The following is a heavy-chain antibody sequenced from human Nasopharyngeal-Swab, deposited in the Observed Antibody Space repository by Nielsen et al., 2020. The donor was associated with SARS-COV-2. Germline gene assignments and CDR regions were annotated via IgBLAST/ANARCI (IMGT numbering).Heavy chain of an antibody. Sequence: SETLSLTCTVSGGSISSGGYYWSWIRQHPGKGLEWIGYTYYSGSTYYNPSLKSRVTISVDMSKNQFSLKLSSVTAADTAVYYCARGVRGYSYGYGGYNWFDPWGQGTLVTVSS. J-gene: IGHJ5*02. D-gene: IGHD5-18*01. CDR2: TYYSGST. V-gene: IGHV4-31*03. CDR1: GGSISSGGYY. CDR3: ARGVRGYSYGYGGYNWFDP.